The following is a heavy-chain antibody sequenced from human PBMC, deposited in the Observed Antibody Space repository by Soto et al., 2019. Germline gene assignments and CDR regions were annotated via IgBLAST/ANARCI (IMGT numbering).Heavy chain of an antibody. CDR1: GYNFNGYY. CDR2: MNPNTGGA. Sequence: QVNLVQSGAEVKKPGASVKVSCKASGYNFNGYYIHWVRQATGQGLEWMGWMNPNTGGANYAQKFQGKVIMTTDTSISTAYLELRSLTSDDTAVYYCAKVISTIGSKQWLAQTKHQALDYWGQGTLVTVSS. V-gene: IGHV1-2*02. D-gene: IGHD6-19*01. CDR3: AKVISTIGSKQWLAQTKHQALDY. J-gene: IGHJ4*02.